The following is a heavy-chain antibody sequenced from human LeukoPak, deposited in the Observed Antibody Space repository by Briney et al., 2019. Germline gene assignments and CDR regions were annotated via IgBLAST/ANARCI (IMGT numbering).Heavy chain of an antibody. CDR3: ARETGGGRPPTTFDP. D-gene: IGHD2-15*01. CDR2: IYYSGST. V-gene: IGHV4-59*12. Sequence: SETLSLTCTVSGGSISSYYWSWIRQPPGKGLEWIGYIYYSGSTYYNPSLKSQVTISVDTSKNQFSLKLSSVTAADTAVYYCARETGGGRPPTTFDPWGQGTLVTVSS. J-gene: IGHJ5*02. CDR1: GGSISSYY.